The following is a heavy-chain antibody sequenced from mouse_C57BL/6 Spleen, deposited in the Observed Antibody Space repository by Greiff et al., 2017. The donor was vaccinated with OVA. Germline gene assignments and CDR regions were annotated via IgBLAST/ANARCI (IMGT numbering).Heavy chain of an antibody. CDR2: IYPRSGNT. Sequence: VQLQQSGAELARPVSPVKLSCKASGYTFTSYGISWVKQRTGQGLEWIGEIYPRSGNTYYNEKLKGKATLTADKSSSTAYVELHSLTSEDSAVYFCARRGSYAMDYWGQGTSVTVSS. CDR1: GYTFTSYG. D-gene: IGHD1-1*01. CDR3: ARRGSYAMDY. J-gene: IGHJ4*01. V-gene: IGHV1-81*01.